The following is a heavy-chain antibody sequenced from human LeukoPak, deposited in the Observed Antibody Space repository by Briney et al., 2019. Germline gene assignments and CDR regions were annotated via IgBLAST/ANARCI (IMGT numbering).Heavy chain of an antibody. Sequence: ASVKVSCKVSGYTLTELSMHWVRQAPGKGLEWMGGFDPEDGETIYAQKFQGRVTMTEDTSTDTAYMELSSLRSEDTAVYYCATESPLGITGTTRDGYYYYMDVWAKGPRSPSP. D-gene: IGHD1-7*01. CDR3: ATESPLGITGTTRDGYYYYMDV. J-gene: IGHJ6*03. V-gene: IGHV1-24*01. CDR2: FDPEDGET. CDR1: GYTLTELS.